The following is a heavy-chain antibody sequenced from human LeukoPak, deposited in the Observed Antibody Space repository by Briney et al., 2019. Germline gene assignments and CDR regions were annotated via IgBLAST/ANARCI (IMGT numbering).Heavy chain of an antibody. CDR3: AKKTGMQLWLTLPAHFDY. CDR2: ISGSGGST. CDR1: GFTFSSYA. J-gene: IGHJ4*02. V-gene: IGHV3-23*01. D-gene: IGHD5-18*01. Sequence: PGGSLRLSCAASGFTFSSYAMSWVRQAPGKGLEWVSAISGSGGSTYYADSVKGRFTISRDNSKNTLYLQMNSLRAEDTAVYYCAKKTGMQLWLTLPAHFDYWGQGTLVTVSS.